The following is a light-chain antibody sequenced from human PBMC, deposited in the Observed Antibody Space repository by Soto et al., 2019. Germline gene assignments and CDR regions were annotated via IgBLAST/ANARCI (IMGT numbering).Light chain of an antibody. V-gene: IGKV3-15*01. J-gene: IGKJ1*01. CDR2: DAS. CDR1: QSVSRN. Sequence: EIVMTQSPVTLSVSPGERTPLSCRASQSVSRNFAWYQQRPGQAPRLLIYDASTRATGIPSRFSGSGSGTECTLTSSSLQSEDFAVYYWQQYNHWPRTVGRGTKVEI. CDR3: QQYNHWPRT.